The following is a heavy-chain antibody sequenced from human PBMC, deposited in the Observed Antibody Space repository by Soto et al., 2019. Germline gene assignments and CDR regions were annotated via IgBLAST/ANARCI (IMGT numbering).Heavy chain of an antibody. Sequence: GESLKISCKGSGYSFTSYWIGWVRQMPGKGLEWMGIIYPGDSDTRYSPSFKGQVTISADKSISTAYLQWSSLKASDTAMYYCARYFNYDSSGYYFSGWFDPWGQGTLVTVSS. CDR1: GYSFTSYW. CDR2: IYPGDSDT. CDR3: ARYFNYDSSGYYFSGWFDP. D-gene: IGHD3-22*01. J-gene: IGHJ5*02. V-gene: IGHV5-51*01.